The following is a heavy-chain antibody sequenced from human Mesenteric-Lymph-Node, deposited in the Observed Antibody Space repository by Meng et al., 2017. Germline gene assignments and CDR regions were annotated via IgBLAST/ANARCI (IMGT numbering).Heavy chain of an antibody. CDR2: INPDGSKK. CDR1: GLTFSSYW. V-gene: IGHV3-7*01. Sequence: GGSLRLSCAASGLTFSSYWMNWVRQAPGKGLEWVANINPDGSKKGYVDSVKGRFTISRANAKNSLYLQVNSLRVEDTAVYYCARDPGYEAFDVWGQGTMVTVSS. CDR3: ARDPGYEAFDV. J-gene: IGHJ3*01. D-gene: IGHD5-18*01.